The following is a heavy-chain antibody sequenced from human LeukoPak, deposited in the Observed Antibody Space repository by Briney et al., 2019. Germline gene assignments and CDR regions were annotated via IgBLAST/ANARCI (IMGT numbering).Heavy chain of an antibody. D-gene: IGHD6-19*01. V-gene: IGHV1-3*01. CDR1: GYTFTSYA. Sequence: ASVKVSCKASGYTFTSYAMHWVRQAPGQRLEWMGWINAGNGNTKYSQKFQGRVTITRDTSASTAYMELSSLRSEDTAVYYCARGPQNPYSSGWCGDYWGQGTLVTVSS. J-gene: IGHJ4*02. CDR2: INAGNGNT. CDR3: ARGPQNPYSSGWCGDY.